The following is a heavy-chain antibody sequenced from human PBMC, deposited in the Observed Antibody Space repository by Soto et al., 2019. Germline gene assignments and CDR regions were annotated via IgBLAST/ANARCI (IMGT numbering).Heavy chain of an antibody. CDR2: IGTAGDT. Sequence: PGGSLRLSCAASGFTFSSYDMHWVRQATGKCLEWVSAIGTAGDTYYPGSVKGRFTISRENAKNSLYLQMNSLRAGDTAVYYCARVPARRQWLSFYYYYGMDVWGQGXTVTVSS. CDR1: GFTFSSYD. V-gene: IGHV3-13*01. D-gene: IGHD6-19*01. CDR3: ARVPARRQWLSFYYYYGMDV. J-gene: IGHJ6*02.